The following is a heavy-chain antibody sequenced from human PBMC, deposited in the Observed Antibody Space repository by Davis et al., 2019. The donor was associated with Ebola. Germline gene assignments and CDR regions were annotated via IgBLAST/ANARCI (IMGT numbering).Heavy chain of an antibody. J-gene: IGHJ4*02. CDR2: IFSNDEK. Sequence: ETLTLTCTVSGFSLSNARMGVSWIRQPPGKALEWLAHIFSNDEKSYSTSLKSRLTISKDTSKSQVVLTMTNMDPVDTATYYCARIYGEGYYDILTGYFMLYYFDYWGQGTLVTVSS. V-gene: IGHV2-26*01. D-gene: IGHD3-9*01. CDR1: GFSLSNARMG. CDR3: ARIYGEGYYDILTGYFMLYYFDY.